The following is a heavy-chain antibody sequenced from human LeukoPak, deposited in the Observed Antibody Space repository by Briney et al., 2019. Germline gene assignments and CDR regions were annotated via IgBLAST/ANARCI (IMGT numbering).Heavy chain of an antibody. CDR2: IKQDGSKT. D-gene: IGHD6-19*01. V-gene: IGHV3-7*01. CDR3: ARVLYSSSSDDMDV. CDR1: RFILSQHW. J-gene: IGHJ6*02. Sequence: GWSLTLSRPASRFILSQHWKSWARQAPADRLEWVANIKQDGSKTYYVGSVRGRFTISRDNAKNSLYLQMNGLRTEDTAVYYCARVLYSSSSDDMDVWGPGTTVTVS.